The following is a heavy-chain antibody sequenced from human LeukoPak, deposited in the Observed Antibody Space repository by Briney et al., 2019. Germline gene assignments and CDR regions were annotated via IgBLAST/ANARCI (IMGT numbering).Heavy chain of an antibody. CDR1: NGSFSDYY. CDR3: ARRRRGYKNGWPDAIDI. V-gene: IGHV4-34*01. D-gene: IGHD5-18*01. J-gene: IGHJ3*02. Sequence: SETLSLTCAVYNGSFSDYYWSWIRQPPGKGLEWIGEVNHRGSANYNPSLESRVTISGDTSKTQFSLKVKSVTAADTAVYHCARRRRGYKNGWPDAIDIWGQGTMVTVSS. CDR2: VNHRGSA.